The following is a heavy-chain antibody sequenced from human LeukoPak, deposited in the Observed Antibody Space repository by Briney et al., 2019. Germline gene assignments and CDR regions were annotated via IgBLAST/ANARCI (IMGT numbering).Heavy chain of an antibody. Sequence: PGGSLRLSCAASGFTFSSYSMNWVHQAPGKGLEWVSSISSSSSYIYYADSVKGRFTISRDNAKNSLYLQMNSLRAEDTAVYYCARETPPEYYYDSSADGRFPDYWGQGTLVTVSS. J-gene: IGHJ4*02. CDR1: GFTFSSYS. CDR3: ARETPPEYYYDSSADGRFPDY. V-gene: IGHV3-21*01. CDR2: ISSSSSYI. D-gene: IGHD3-22*01.